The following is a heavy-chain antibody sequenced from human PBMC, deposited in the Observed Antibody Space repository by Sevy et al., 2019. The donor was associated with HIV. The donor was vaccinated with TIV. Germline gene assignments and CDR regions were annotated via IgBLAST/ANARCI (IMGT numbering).Heavy chain of an antibody. CDR2: ISSGSSYI. CDR1: GFTFSNYF. J-gene: IGHJ4*02. D-gene: IGHD3-10*01. CDR3: ARGDYYGSLYYFDY. V-gene: IGHV3-21*01. Sequence: GGSLRLSCAASGFTFSNYFMNWVRQAPGKGLEWVSSISSGSSYIFYADSLKGRFTISGDNAKNSLYLHMNSLRAADTAVYYCARGDYYGSLYYFDYWGPGTLVTVSS.